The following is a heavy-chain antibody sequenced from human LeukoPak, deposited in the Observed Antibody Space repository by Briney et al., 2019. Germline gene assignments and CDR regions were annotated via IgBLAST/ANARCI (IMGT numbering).Heavy chain of an antibody. CDR3: ARESGYYLFDFDY. Sequence: GGSLRLSCAASGFTFSSYEMNWVRQAPGKGLEWVSYISSSGSTIYYADSVKGRFTISRDNAKNSLYLQMNSLRAEDTAVYYCARESGYYLFDFDYWGQGTPVTVSS. J-gene: IGHJ4*02. CDR1: GFTFSSYE. CDR2: ISSSGSTI. D-gene: IGHD5-12*01. V-gene: IGHV3-48*03.